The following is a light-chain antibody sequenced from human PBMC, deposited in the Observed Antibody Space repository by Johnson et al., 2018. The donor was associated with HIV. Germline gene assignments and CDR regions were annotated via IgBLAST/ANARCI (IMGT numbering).Light chain of an antibody. Sequence: QSVLTQPPSVSAAPGQKVTISCSGSSYNIGNNYVSWYQQLPGTAPKLLIYENNKRPSGIPDRFSGSKSGTSATLGITGLQTGDEADYYCGTWDSSLSAGRVFGTGTKVTVL. V-gene: IGLV1-51*02. CDR3: GTWDSSLSAGRV. J-gene: IGLJ1*01. CDR2: ENN. CDR1: SYNIGNNY.